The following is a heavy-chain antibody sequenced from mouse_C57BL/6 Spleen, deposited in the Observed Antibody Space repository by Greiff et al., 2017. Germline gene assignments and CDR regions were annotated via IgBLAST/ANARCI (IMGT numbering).Heavy chain of an antibody. CDR3: AVITTVPATGDY. CDR2: IDPSDSYT. J-gene: IGHJ2*01. Sequence: QVQLQQSGAELVMPGASVKLSCKASGYTFTSYWMHWVKQRPGQGLEWIGEIDPSDSYTNYNQKFKGKSTLTVDKSSSTAYMQLSSLTSEDSAVYYCAVITTVPATGDYWGQGTTLTVSS. V-gene: IGHV1-69*01. CDR1: GYTFTSYW. D-gene: IGHD1-1*01.